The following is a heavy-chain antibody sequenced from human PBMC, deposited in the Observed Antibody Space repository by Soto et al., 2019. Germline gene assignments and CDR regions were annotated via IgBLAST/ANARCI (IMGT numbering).Heavy chain of an antibody. V-gene: IGHV3-11*06. D-gene: IGHD2-15*01. CDR3: ARGPGGYCSGGSCLPTDAFDL. Sequence: QVQLVESGGGLVKPGGSLRLSCAASGFTFSDYYMTWIRQAPGKGLECVSYISSSRDYTNYADSVKGRFTISRDNAKNSLYLQMNSLRAEDTAVYYCARGPGGYCSGGSCLPTDAFDLWGQGTMVTVSS. CDR2: ISSSRDYT. CDR1: GFTFSDYY. J-gene: IGHJ3*01.